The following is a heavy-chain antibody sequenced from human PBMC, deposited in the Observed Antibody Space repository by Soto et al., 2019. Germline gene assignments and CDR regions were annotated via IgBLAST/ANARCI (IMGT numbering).Heavy chain of an antibody. Sequence: SATLSLTCSVSGDSVSSDRYFWTWIRQPPGKGLEWIAYISYTGDTNYNPSLKSRVTISVDTSRNQFSLTLTSVTAADTAVYFCARIVVGATVDLWGQGSLVTVS. J-gene: IGHJ5*02. V-gene: IGHV4-61*01. CDR2: ISYTGDT. CDR3: ARIVVGATVDL. D-gene: IGHD1-26*01. CDR1: GDSVSSDRYF.